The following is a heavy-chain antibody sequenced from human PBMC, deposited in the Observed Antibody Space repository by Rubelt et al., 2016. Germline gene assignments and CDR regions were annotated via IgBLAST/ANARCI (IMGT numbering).Heavy chain of an antibody. Sequence: QVQLVQSGAEVKKPGASVKVSCKASGYTFTSYGISWLRQAPGQGLEWMGWISAYNGNTNYAQKRQGRVTMTTDTSTSTACMELRSLRSDDTAVYFCARYLGIAWDLDYGGQGTMVTVSS. CDR3: ARYLGIAWDLDY. CDR1: GYTFTSYG. CDR2: ISAYNGNT. D-gene: IGHD2-21*01. V-gene: IGHV1-18*01. J-gene: IGHJ4*02.